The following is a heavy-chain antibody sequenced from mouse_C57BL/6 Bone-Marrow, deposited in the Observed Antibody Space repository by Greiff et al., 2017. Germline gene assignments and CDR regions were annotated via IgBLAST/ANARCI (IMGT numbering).Heavy chain of an antibody. V-gene: IGHV1-55*01. CDR3: ARAAQATDDFDY. CDR1: GYTFTSYW. CDR2: FYPGSGST. J-gene: IGHJ2*01. D-gene: IGHD3-2*02. Sequence: QVQLQQPGAELVKPGASVKMSCKASGYTFTSYWITWVKQRPGQGLEWIGDFYPGSGSTNYNEKFKSKATLTVDTSSSTAYMQLSSLTSEDSAVYYCARAAQATDDFDYWGQGTTLTVSS.